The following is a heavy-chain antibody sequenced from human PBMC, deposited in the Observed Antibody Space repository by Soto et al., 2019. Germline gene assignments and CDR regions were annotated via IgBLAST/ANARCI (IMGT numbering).Heavy chain of an antibody. CDR1: GGSFSGYY. J-gene: IGHJ6*02. V-gene: IGHV4-34*01. CDR3: ARERGYSYGPAYYYYGMDV. CDR2: INHSGST. Sequence: SETLSLTCAVYGGSFSGYYWSWIRQPPGKGLEWIGEINHSGSTNYNPSLKSRVTISVDTSKNQFSLKLSSVTAADTAVYYCARERGYSYGPAYYYYGMDVWGQGTTVTVSS. D-gene: IGHD5-18*01.